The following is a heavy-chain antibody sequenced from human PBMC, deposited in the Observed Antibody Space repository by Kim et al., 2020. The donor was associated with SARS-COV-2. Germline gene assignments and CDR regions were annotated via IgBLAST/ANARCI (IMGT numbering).Heavy chain of an antibody. V-gene: IGHV3-23*01. D-gene: IGHD3-10*01. CDR2: ISGSGGST. CDR1: GFTFSSYA. CDR3: AKDWSAPRAGWASKFGVRGRGEYYFDY. Sequence: GGSLRLSCAASGFTFSSYAMSWVRQAPGKGLEWVSAISGSGGSTYYADSVKGRFTISRDNSKNTLYLQMNSLRAEDTAVYYCAKDWSAPRAGWASKFGVRGRGEYYFDYWGQGTLVTVSS. J-gene: IGHJ4*02.